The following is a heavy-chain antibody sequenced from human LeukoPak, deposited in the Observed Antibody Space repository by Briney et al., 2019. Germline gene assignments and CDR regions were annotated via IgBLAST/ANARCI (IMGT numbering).Heavy chain of an antibody. CDR2: IYYSGST. J-gene: IGHJ4*02. CDR1: GGSISSSGYY. CDR3: SRESGAFCPFGY. V-gene: IGHV4-39*07. Sequence: PSETLSLTCTVSGGSISSSGYYWGWIRQPPGKGLEWIGSIYYSGSTYYNPSLKSRVTISVGTSKNQLSLTLTSVTAADTAIYYCSRESGAFCPFGYWGQGTLVIVPP. D-gene: IGHD1-26*01.